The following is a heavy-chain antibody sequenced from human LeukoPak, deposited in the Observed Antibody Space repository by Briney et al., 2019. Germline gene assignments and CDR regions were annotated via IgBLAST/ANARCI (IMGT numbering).Heavy chain of an antibody. D-gene: IGHD6-13*01. Sequence: SETLSLTCAVYGGSFSGYYWSWIRQPPGKGLEWIGEINHSGSTNYNPSPKSRVTISVDTSKNQFSLKLSSVTAADTAVYYCARLSEQQLDHYYYYMDVWGKGTTVTISS. CDR2: INHSGST. CDR3: ARLSEQQLDHYYYYMDV. J-gene: IGHJ6*03. V-gene: IGHV4-34*01. CDR1: GGSFSGYY.